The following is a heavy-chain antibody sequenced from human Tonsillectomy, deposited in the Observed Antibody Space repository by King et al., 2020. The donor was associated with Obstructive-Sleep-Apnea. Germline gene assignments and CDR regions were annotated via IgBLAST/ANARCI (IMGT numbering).Heavy chain of an antibody. CDR3: ARDRVGRDGYNRFDY. CDR1: GGSINSYY. Sequence: VQLQESGPGLVKPSETLSLTCTVSGGSINSYYWSWIRQTPGKGLEWIGYISYSGSTNYNPSLKIRVTISVDTSKNQFSLKLSSVTAADTAVYYCARDRVGRDGYNRFDYWGQGTLVTVSS. D-gene: IGHD5-24*01. V-gene: IGHV4-59*01. CDR2: ISYSGST. J-gene: IGHJ4*02.